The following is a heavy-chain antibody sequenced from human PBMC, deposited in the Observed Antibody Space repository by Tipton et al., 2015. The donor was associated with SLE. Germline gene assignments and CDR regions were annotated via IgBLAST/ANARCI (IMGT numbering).Heavy chain of an antibody. CDR2: LYGSGSP. D-gene: IGHD2-2*01. CDR1: GGAINNLY. V-gene: IGHV4-4*07. J-gene: IGHJ4*02. CDR3: VVCSPASCAYFDY. Sequence: LRLSCTVSGGAINNLYWSWIRQPAGKGLEWIGRLYGSGSPTHYNPSLESRVTMSVDTSQNQFSLKLTSVTAADTAVYYCVVCSPASCAYFDYWGQGRLVTVSS.